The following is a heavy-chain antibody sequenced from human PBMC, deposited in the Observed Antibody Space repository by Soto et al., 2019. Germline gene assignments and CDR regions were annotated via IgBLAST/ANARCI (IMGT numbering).Heavy chain of an antibody. V-gene: IGHV4-61*01. Sequence: KPSETLSLTCTVSGGSVSSGSYYWSWIRQPPGKGLEWIGYIYYSGSTNYNPSLKSRVTISVDTSKNQFSLKLSSVTAADTAVYYCAKVELTAWDDEITQYYFDYWGQGTLVTVSS. D-gene: IGHD1-1*01. CDR2: IYYSGST. CDR3: AKVELTAWDDEITQYYFDY. CDR1: GGSVSSGSYY. J-gene: IGHJ4*02.